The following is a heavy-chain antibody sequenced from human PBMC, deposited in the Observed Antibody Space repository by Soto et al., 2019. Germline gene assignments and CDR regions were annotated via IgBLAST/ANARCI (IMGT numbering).Heavy chain of an antibody. Sequence: SQTLSLTCAITGDSVSSNSAGWSWVRQSPSRGLEWLGRTYYRSKWYYEYAVSVRGRITINPDTSKNQYALQLNSVTPEDTAVYFCARGEQYSGRIFDYWGQGTLVTVSS. J-gene: IGHJ4*01. CDR3: ARGEQYSGRIFDY. V-gene: IGHV6-1*01. D-gene: IGHD1-26*01. CDR1: GDSVSSNSAG. CDR2: TYYRSKWYY.